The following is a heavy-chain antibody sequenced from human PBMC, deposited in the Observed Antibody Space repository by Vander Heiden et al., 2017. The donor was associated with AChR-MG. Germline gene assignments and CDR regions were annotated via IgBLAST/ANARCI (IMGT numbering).Heavy chain of an antibody. CDR1: GFTFGDYT. J-gene: IGHJ5*02. CDR3: TRPLYFGSSGYCP. CDR2: IRSKAYGGTT. Sequence: EVQLVESGGGLVQPGRSLRLSCTASGFTFGDYTMSWFRQAPGKGLEWVGFIRSKAYGGTTEYAASVKGRFTISRDDSKSIAYLQMNSLKTEDTAIYYCTRPLYFGSSGYCPWGQGTLVTVSS. D-gene: IGHD3-22*01. V-gene: IGHV3-49*03.